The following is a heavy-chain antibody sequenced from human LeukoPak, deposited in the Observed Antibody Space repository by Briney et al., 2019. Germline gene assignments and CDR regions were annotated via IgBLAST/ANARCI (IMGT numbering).Heavy chain of an antibody. CDR2: ISSSSSYI. V-gene: IGHV3-21*01. Sequence: PGGSLRLSCAASGFTFSSYSMNWVRQAPGKGLEWVSSISSSSSYIYYADSVKGRFTISRDNAENSLYLQMNSLRAEDTAVYYCARSTYGDYDNWFDPWGQGTLVTVSS. D-gene: IGHD4-17*01. CDR1: GFTFSSYS. J-gene: IGHJ5*02. CDR3: ARSTYGDYDNWFDP.